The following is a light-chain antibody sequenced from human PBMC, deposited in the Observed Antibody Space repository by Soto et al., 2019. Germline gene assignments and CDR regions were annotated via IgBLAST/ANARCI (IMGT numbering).Light chain of an antibody. CDR1: QTVSSSY. CDR3: QQYNHWPPWT. V-gene: IGKV3-20*01. Sequence: EIVLTQSPGTLSLSPGERATLSCRASQTVSSSYLAWYQQKPGQAPRLLIYGASTRAAGIPDRFSGSGSGTEFTLTITSLQSEDFAVYYCQQYNHWPPWTFGQGTKVDIK. J-gene: IGKJ1*01. CDR2: GAS.